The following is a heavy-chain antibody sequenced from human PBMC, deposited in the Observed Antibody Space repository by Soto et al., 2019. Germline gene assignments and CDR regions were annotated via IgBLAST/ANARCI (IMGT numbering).Heavy chain of an antibody. Sequence: SETLSLTCTVSGGSISSSSYYWGWIRQPPGKGLEWIGSIYYSGSTYYNPSLKSRVTISVDTSKNQFSLKLSSVTAADTAVYYCARYCSSTSCYVGGFDYWGQGTLVTVSS. D-gene: IGHD2-2*01. J-gene: IGHJ4*02. CDR2: IYYSGST. CDR3: ARYCSSTSCYVGGFDY. V-gene: IGHV4-39*01. CDR1: GGSISSSSYY.